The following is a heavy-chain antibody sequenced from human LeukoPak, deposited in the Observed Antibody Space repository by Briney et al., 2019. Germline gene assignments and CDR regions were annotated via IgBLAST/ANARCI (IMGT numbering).Heavy chain of an antibody. CDR2: ISDDGTYT. J-gene: IGHJ4*02. CDR1: GFSFSRHW. CDR3: ASFGISWGSAY. Sequence: QAGGSLTLSCSASGFSFSRHWMLGVRQAPGKGLVWVSRISDDGTYTANVDSVEGRFTISRDNVRNTLYLHMNSLRAEDTAVYYCASFGISWGSAYWGQGTLVTVSS. D-gene: IGHD2-21*01. V-gene: IGHV3-74*03.